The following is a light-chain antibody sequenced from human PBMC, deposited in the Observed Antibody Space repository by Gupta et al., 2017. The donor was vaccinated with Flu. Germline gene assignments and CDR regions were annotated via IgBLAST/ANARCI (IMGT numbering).Light chain of an antibody. CDR3: SSYSSSSTYV. Sequence: SALTQPPSVSGSPGQSVTISCTGTSSDVGTYNRVSWYQQPPGTAPKLMIYEVSNRPAGVPDRFSGSKSGNTASLTISGRKGEDEADYYCSSYSSSSTYVFGTGTKVTVL. V-gene: IGLV2-18*02. CDR1: SSDVGTYNR. CDR2: EVS. J-gene: IGLJ1*01.